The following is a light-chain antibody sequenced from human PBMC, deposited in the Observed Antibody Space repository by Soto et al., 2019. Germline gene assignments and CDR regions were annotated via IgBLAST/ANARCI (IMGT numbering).Light chain of an antibody. Sequence: EIMMTQSPATLSVSPGERATLSCRASQSVSSNLAWYQQKSGQAPRLLIYGASRRATGFPVRFSGSGSGTDFTLTISKLEPEDFAVYYCQQYASSAITFGQGTRREIK. J-gene: IGKJ5*01. V-gene: IGKV3-20*01. CDR3: QQYASSAIT. CDR1: QSVSSN. CDR2: GAS.